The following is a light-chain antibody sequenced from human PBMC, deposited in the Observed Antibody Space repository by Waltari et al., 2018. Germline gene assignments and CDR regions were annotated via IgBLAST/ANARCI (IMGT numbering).Light chain of an antibody. J-gene: IGLJ3*02. CDR1: TSNIGTRH. Sequence: QSVLTQPPSVSAAPGQKVTISCSGSTSNIGTRHVSWYQQLPGTAPKLLTYDNTQRFSGIPDRFSASKSGTSATLGISGLQTGDEADYYCQTWDSSLSAWVFGGGTKVTVL. CDR2: DNT. V-gene: IGLV1-51*01. CDR3: QTWDSSLSAWV.